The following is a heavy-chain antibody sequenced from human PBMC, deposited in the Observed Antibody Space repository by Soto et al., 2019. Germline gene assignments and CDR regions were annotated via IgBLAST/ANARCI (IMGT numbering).Heavy chain of an antibody. J-gene: IGHJ5*02. CDR1: GFTFSSYA. Sequence: EVQLLESGGGLVQPGGSLRLSCAASGFTFSSYAMSWVRQAPGKGLEWVSAISGSGGSTYYADSVKGRFTISRDNSKNTLYLQMTSLRAEDTAVYYCAKGMSLVVVVAATQDRSWFDPWGQGTLVTVSS. D-gene: IGHD2-15*01. CDR2: ISGSGGST. CDR3: AKGMSLVVVVAATQDRSWFDP. V-gene: IGHV3-23*01.